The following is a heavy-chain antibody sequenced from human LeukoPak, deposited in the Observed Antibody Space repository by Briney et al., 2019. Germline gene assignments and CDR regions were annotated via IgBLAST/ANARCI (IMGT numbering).Heavy chain of an antibody. J-gene: IGHJ5*02. CDR3: ARHDVDIVATSVNWFDP. CDR1: GGSISSGGYY. CDR2: IYYSGST. Sequence: SEPLSLTCTVSGGSISSGGYYWSWIRQHPGKGLEWIGYIYYSGSTYYNPSLKSRVTISVDTSKNQFSLKLSSVTAADTAVYYCARHDVDIVATSVNWFDPWGQGTLVTVSS. V-gene: IGHV4-31*03. D-gene: IGHD5-12*01.